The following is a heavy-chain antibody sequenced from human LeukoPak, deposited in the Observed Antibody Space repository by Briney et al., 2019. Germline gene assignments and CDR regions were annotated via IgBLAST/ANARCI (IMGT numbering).Heavy chain of an antibody. V-gene: IGHV1-46*01. D-gene: IGHD3-22*01. CDR3: ARGRYYYDSSGYYFDS. J-gene: IGHJ4*02. CDR2: INPSGGST. Sequence: ASVKVSCKASGYTFTSYYMHWVRQAPGQGLEWMGIINPSGGSTSYAQKFQGRVTMTRDMSTSTVYMELSSLRSEDTAVYYCARGRYYYDSSGYYFDSWGQGTLVTVSS. CDR1: GYTFTSYY.